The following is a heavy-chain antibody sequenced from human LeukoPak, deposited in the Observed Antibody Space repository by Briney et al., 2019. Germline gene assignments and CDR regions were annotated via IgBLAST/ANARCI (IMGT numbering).Heavy chain of an antibody. CDR2: ISYSGST. CDR3: ARGRRDGYSYYYVDV. D-gene: IGHD5-24*01. Sequence: TTSETLSLTCSVSGGSITSSSYYWGWIRQPPGKGLEWIGTISYSGSTYYNPSLKSRVTISVDTSKNQFSLKLRSVTAADTAVYYCARGRRDGYSYYYVDVWGQGTTVTISS. CDR1: GGSITSSSYY. V-gene: IGHV4-39*01. J-gene: IGHJ6*03.